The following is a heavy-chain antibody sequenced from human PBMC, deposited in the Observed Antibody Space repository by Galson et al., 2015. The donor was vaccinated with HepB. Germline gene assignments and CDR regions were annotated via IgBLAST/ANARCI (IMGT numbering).Heavy chain of an antibody. CDR1: GFTFSGSA. CDR3: TRLGDFSGYSSR. D-gene: IGHD6-19*01. J-gene: IGHJ4*02. Sequence: SLRLSCAASGFTFSGSAIHWVRQASGKGPEWVGRIRSTTTNYATSYVPSLKGRFTISRDDSKNMAYLHIKSLKTEDTAVYYCTRLGDFSGYSSRWGQGTLVTVSA. CDR2: IRSTTTNYAT. V-gene: IGHV3-73*01.